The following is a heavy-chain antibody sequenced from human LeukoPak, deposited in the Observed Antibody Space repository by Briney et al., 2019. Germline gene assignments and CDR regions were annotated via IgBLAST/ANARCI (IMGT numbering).Heavy chain of an antibody. CDR1: GYTFTSYG. J-gene: IGHJ4*02. CDR3: AREYSYYGSRNFDY. V-gene: IGHV1-18*01. CDR2: ISAYNGNT. D-gene: IGHD3-10*01. Sequence: ASVTVSCKASGYTFTSYGISWVRQAPGQGLEWMGWISAYNGNTNYAQKLQGRVTMTTDTSTSTAYMELRSLRSDDAAVYYCAREYSYYGSRNFDYWGQGTLVTVSS.